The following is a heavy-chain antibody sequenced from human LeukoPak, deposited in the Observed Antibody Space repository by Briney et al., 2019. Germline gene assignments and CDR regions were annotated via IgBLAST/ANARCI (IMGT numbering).Heavy chain of an antibody. Sequence: PSETLSLTCAVYGGSFSGYYWSWIRQPPGKGLEWIGEINHSGSTNYNPSLKSRDTISVDTSKNQFSLKLSSVTAADTAVYYCARDLKYSSSSLLRYYYYGMDVWGQGTTVTVSS. D-gene: IGHD6-6*01. J-gene: IGHJ6*02. CDR2: INHSGST. CDR3: ARDLKYSSSSLLRYYYYGMDV. CDR1: GGSFSGYY. V-gene: IGHV4-34*01.